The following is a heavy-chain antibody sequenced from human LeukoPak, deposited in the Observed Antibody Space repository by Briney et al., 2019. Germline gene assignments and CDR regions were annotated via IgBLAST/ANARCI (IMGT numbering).Heavy chain of an antibody. CDR2: INAYNGNT. D-gene: IGHD3-3*01. Sequence: GASVKVSCKASGYTFTSYGISWVRQAPGQGLEWMGWINAYNGNTNYAQKLQGRVTMTTDTSTSTAYMELSRLRSDDTAVYYCARDLIGLRFLEWVDDYWGQGTLVTVS. CDR1: GYTFTSYG. CDR3: ARDLIGLRFLEWVDDY. V-gene: IGHV1-18*01. J-gene: IGHJ4*02.